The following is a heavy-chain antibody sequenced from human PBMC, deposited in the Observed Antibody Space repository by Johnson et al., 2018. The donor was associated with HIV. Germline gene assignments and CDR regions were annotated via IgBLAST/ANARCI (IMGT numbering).Heavy chain of an antibody. Sequence: EVQLVESGGGLIQPGGSLRLTCEASGFTVRSNYISWVRQAPGKGLEWVSVIYSCGSTYYADSVRGRFTISRDNSKNTLYLQMTSLRAEDTAVYYCVRGLLWFGELLEAFDIWGQGTMVTVSS. CDR1: GFTVRSNY. D-gene: IGHD3-10*01. V-gene: IGHV3-53*01. CDR3: VRGLLWFGELLEAFDI. J-gene: IGHJ3*02. CDR2: IYSCGST.